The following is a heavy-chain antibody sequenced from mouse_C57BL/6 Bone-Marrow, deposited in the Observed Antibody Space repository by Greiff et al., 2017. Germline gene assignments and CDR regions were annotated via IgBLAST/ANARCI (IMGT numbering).Heavy chain of an antibody. D-gene: IGHD2-1*01. CDR1: GFNIKDYY. CDR2: IDPEDGDT. CDR3: TDGNFWYFDV. V-gene: IGHV14-1*01. Sequence: EVQLQQSGAELVRPGASVKLSCTASGFNIKDYYMHWVKQRPEQGLEWIGRIDPEDGDTEYAPKFQGKATMTADTSSNTAYLQLSRLTSEDTAVYYCTDGNFWYFDVWGTGTTVTVSS. J-gene: IGHJ1*03.